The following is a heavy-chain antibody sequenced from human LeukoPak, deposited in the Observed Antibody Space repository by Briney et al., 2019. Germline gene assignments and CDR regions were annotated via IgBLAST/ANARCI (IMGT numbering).Heavy chain of an antibody. J-gene: IGHJ4*02. CDR1: GYTFTRYY. CDR2: INPNSGGT. D-gene: IGHD2-15*01. V-gene: IGHV1-2*02. CDR3: ARGGHLPVSWVVAATRGYFDY. Sequence: GASVKVSCKASGYTFTRYYMHWVRQAPGQGLEWMAWINPNSGGTNYAQKFQGRVTMTRDTSISTAYMELSRLRSDDTAVYYCARGGHLPVSWVVAATRGYFDYWGQGTLVTVSS.